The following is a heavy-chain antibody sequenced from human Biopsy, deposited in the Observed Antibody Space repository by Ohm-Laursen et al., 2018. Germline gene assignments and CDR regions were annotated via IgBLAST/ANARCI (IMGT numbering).Heavy chain of an antibody. V-gene: IGHV3-48*03. J-gene: IGHJ6*02. CDR3: ARRIPLYGMDV. CDR1: GFTFTSYE. Sequence: SLRLSCAASGFTFTSYEMNWVRQASGKGLEWVANIHYTGSPIYYADSVRGRFTISRDNGEYSLFLQMNSLRVDGTAVYYCARRIPLYGMDVWGQGTTVTVSS. D-gene: IGHD2-2*02. CDR2: IHYTGSPI.